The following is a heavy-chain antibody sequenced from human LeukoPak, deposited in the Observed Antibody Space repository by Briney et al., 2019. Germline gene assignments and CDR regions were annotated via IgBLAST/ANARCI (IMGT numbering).Heavy chain of an antibody. CDR3: ARGVDYDFWSGYYTSFDY. V-gene: IGHV3-21*01. Sequence: PGGSLRLSCAASGFTFSSYSMNWVRQAPGKGLEWVSSISSGSSYIYYADSVKGRFTISRDNAKNSLYLQMNSLRAEDTAVYYCARGVDYDFWSGYYTSFDYWGQGTLVTVSS. CDR2: ISSGSSYI. D-gene: IGHD3-3*01. CDR1: GFTFSSYS. J-gene: IGHJ4*02.